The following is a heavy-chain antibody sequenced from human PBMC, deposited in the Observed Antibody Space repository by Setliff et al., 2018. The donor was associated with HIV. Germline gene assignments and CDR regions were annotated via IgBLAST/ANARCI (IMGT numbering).Heavy chain of an antibody. Sequence: LRLSCAASGFTFNAYAMHWVRQAPGKGLEWVSGISWNSGSIGYADSVKGRFTISRDNAKNSLYLQMNSLRAEDTAFYYCAKDTTVRGVRSYYVDVWGKGTTVTVSS. CDR1: GFTFNAYA. D-gene: IGHD3-10*01. CDR3: AKDTTVRGVRSYYVDV. V-gene: IGHV3-9*01. CDR2: ISWNSGSI. J-gene: IGHJ6*03.